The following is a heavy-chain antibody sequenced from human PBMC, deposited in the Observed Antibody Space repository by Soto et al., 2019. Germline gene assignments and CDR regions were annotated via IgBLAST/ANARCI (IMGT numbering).Heavy chain of an antibody. D-gene: IGHD3-10*01. V-gene: IGHV3-23*01. CDR2: ISSSGGST. CDR3: ARALITMVLFFQAEDGIRDVRSVSAFLLNRPSDL. J-gene: IGHJ2*01. Sequence: PVNVLEVVSAISSSGGSTYYADSVKGRFTLSRENSKNTLYLQMNSLRAEDTAVYYCARALITMVLFFQAEDGIRDVRSVSAFLLNRPSDL.